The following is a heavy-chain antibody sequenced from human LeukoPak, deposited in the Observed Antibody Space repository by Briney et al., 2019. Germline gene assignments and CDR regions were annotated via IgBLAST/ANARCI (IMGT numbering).Heavy chain of an antibody. Sequence: GSLRLSCAASGFTFSSYWMSWVRRAPGKGLEWVANIKQDGSEKYYVDSVKGRFTISRDNAKNSLYLQMNSLRAEDTAVYYCARDYDFWSGKDAFDIWGQGTMVTVSS. CDR1: GFTFSSYW. CDR2: IKQDGSEK. V-gene: IGHV3-7*01. J-gene: IGHJ3*02. CDR3: ARDYDFWSGKDAFDI. D-gene: IGHD3-3*01.